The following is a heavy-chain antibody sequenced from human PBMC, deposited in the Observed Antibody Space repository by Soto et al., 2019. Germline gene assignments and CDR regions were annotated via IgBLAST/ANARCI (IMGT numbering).Heavy chain of an antibody. CDR2: IYYSGST. D-gene: IGHD2-2*01. J-gene: IGHJ3*02. CDR1: GGSISSYY. CDR3: ARAEGYCSSTSCGLGAFDI. V-gene: IGHV4-59*01. Sequence: SETLSLTCTVPGGSISSYYWSWIRQPPGKGLEWIGYIYYSGSTNYNPSLKSRVTISVDTSKNQFSLKLSSVTAADTAVYYCARAEGYCSSTSCGLGAFDIWGPGTMVTVSS.